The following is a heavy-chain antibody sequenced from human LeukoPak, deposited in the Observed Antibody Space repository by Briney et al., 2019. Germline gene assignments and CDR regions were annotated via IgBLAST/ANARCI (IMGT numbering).Heavy chain of an antibody. V-gene: IGHV3-23*01. D-gene: IGHD3-22*01. Sequence: TGGSLRLSCAASGFSFATYAMTWVRQAPGKGLEWVSAIADSGGVTYYADSVKGRFTISRDNSKNTLYLQMNSLSAEDTAIYYCARSRNYYGSGDYRRDFDYWGQGTLVTVSS. J-gene: IGHJ4*02. CDR3: ARSRNYYGSGDYRRDFDY. CDR2: IADSGGVT. CDR1: GFSFATYA.